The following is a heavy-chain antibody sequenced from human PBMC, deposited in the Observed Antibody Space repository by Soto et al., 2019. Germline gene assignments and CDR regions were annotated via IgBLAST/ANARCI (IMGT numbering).Heavy chain of an antibody. Sequence: QVQLVQSGAEVKKPGASVKVSCKASGYTFTSYYMHWVRQAPGQGLEWMGIINPSGGSTSYAQKFQGRVTMTRDTSTSTVYMELSSLRSEDTAVYYCARDGYCSGGSCPPGDYYYYMDVWGKGTTVTVSS. CDR3: ARDGYCSGGSCPPGDYYYYMDV. V-gene: IGHV1-46*03. CDR1: GYTFTSYY. J-gene: IGHJ6*03. D-gene: IGHD2-15*01. CDR2: INPSGGST.